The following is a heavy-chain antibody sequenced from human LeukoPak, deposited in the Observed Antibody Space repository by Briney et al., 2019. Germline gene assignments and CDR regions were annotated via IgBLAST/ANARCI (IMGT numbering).Heavy chain of an antibody. CDR2: INAGNGNT. CDR1: GYTFTSYG. D-gene: IGHD3-22*01. J-gene: IGHJ5*02. V-gene: IGHV1-3*01. CDR3: ARDLSGRDYYDSSGYWFDP. Sequence: ASVKVSCKASGYTFTSYGISWVRQAPGQRLEWMGWINAGNGNTKYSQKFQGRVTITRDTSASTAYMELSSLRSEDTAVYYCARDLSGRDYYDSSGYWFDPWGQGTLVTVSS.